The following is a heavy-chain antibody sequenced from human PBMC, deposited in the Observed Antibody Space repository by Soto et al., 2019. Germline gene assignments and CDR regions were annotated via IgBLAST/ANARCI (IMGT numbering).Heavy chain of an antibody. J-gene: IGHJ4*02. CDR1: GGSISSSSYY. Sequence: QLQLQESGPGLVKPSETLSLTCTVSGGSISSSSYYWGWIRQPPGKGLEWIGSIDYSGSTYYNPSLKSRVTISVDTSKNQCSLKLSSVTAADTAVYYCARHRVSSSYLYYFDYWGQGTLVTVSS. V-gene: IGHV4-39*01. D-gene: IGHD6-13*01. CDR3: ARHRVSSSYLYYFDY. CDR2: IDYSGST.